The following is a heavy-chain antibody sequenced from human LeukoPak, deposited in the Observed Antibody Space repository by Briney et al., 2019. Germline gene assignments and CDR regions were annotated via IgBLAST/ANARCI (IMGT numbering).Heavy chain of an antibody. CDR3: ARDRKAAVTYPDY. Sequence: QSLGSLRLSCGASGFTFSNYEMNWVRQAPGKGLEWLSYISSRGRTMYYADSVKGRFTISRDNAKNSLYLQMNSLRAEDTAVYYCARDRKAAVTYPDYWGQGTLEYVSS. D-gene: IGHD4-17*01. CDR2: ISSRGRTM. CDR1: GFTFSNYE. J-gene: IGHJ4*02. V-gene: IGHV3-48*03.